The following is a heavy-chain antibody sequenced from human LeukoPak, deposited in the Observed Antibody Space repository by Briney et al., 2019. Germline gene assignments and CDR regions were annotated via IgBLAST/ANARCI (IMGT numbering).Heavy chain of an antibody. Sequence: GGSLRLSCAASGFTFSSYSMNWVRQAPGKGLEWVSSISSSSSSYIYYADSVKGRFTISRDNAKNSLYLQMNSLRAEDTAVYYCASTTVTTHVAYNYWGQGTLVTVSS. J-gene: IGHJ4*02. CDR3: ASTTVTTHVAYNY. V-gene: IGHV3-21*01. CDR2: ISSSSSSYI. CDR1: GFTFSSYS. D-gene: IGHD4-17*01.